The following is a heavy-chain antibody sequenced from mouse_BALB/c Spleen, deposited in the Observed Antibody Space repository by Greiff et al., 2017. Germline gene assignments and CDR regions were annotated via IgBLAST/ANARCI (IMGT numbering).Heavy chain of an antibody. J-gene: IGHJ4*01. Sequence: VQLQQSGAELVMPGASVKMSCKASGYTFTDYWMHWVKQRPGQGLEWIGAIDTSDSYTSYNQKFKGKATLTADKSSSTAYMQLSSLASEDSAVYYCARSYAMDYWGQGTSVTVSS. CDR3: ARSYAMDY. CDR2: IDTSDSYT. V-gene: IGHV1-69*01. CDR1: GYTFTDYW.